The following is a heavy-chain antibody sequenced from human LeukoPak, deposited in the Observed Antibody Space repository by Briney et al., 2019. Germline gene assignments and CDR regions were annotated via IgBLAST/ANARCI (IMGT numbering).Heavy chain of an antibody. CDR3: ARLSGHYYDSSGYSN. CDR1: GFTVSSNY. Sequence: GGSLRLSCAASGFTVSSNYMSWVRQAPGKVLEWVSVIYSGGSTYYADSVKGRFTISRDNSKNTLYLQMNSLRAEDTAVYYCARLSGHYYDSSGYSNWGQGTLVTVSS. CDR2: IYSGGST. D-gene: IGHD3-22*01. J-gene: IGHJ4*02. V-gene: IGHV3-66*04.